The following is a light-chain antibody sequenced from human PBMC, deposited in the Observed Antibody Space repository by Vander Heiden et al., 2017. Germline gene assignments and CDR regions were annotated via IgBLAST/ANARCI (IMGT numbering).Light chain of an antibody. J-gene: IGLJ3*02. V-gene: IGLV2-14*01. CDR2: EVS. CDR1: SSDVGDYNY. CDR3: SSYTSSSTWV. Sequence: QSALTQPASVSGSPGQSISISCTGTSSDVGDYNYVSWYQQYPGKATKLMIYEVSKRPSGVSNRFSGSKSGNTASLTISGRQDEDEADYYCSSYTSSSTWVFSGGTKLTVL.